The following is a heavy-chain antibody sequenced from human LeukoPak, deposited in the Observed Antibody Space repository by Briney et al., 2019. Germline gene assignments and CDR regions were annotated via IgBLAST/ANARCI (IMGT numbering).Heavy chain of an antibody. J-gene: IGHJ4*02. CDR2: IYYSGST. D-gene: IGHD6-13*01. V-gene: IGHV4-31*03. Sequence: PSETLSLTCTVSGDSISSGGYYWSWIRQHPGKGLEWIGYIYYSGSTYYNPSLKSRVTISVDTSKNQFSLKLSSVTAADTAVYYCASGYSSSWSEHPLDYWGQGTLVTVSS. CDR3: ASGYSSSWSEHPLDY. CDR1: GDSISSGGYY.